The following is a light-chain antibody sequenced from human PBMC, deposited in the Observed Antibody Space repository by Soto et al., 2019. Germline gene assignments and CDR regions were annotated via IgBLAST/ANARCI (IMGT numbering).Light chain of an antibody. CDR2: WNI. CDR3: AAWDDSLSGVV. V-gene: IGLV1-47*01. J-gene: IGLJ2*01. CDR1: SSNLGSNY. Sequence: QSVLTQAPSASGTPGQRVTISCSGSSSNLGSNYVYWYQQFPGTAPKLLIHWNIQRPSGVPDRFSGSKSGTSASLVISGLRSEDEADYYCAAWDDSLSGVVFGGGTKVTVL.